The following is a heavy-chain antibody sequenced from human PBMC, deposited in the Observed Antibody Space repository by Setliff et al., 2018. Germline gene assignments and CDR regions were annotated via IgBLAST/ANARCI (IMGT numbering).Heavy chain of an antibody. CDR1: GGSFNKYY. CDR2: IYYTGRT. CDR3: ARMTGFAYMDV. J-gene: IGHJ6*03. V-gene: IGHV4-59*08. Sequence: PSETLSLTCNVSGGSFNKYYWSWIRQPPGKGLEWLGYIYYTGRTEYDPSVKSRVTISLDTSESHFSLNLRSVTAADTALYYCARMTGFAYMDVWGKGTPVTVSS.